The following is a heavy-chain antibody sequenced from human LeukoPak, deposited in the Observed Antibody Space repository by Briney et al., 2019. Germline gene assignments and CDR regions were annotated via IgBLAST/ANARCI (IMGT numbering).Heavy chain of an antibody. CDR3: AKYITMVRGVSDY. J-gene: IGHJ4*02. Sequence: HTGGSLRLSCAASGFTFSGYAMSWVRQAPGKGLEWVSAISGSGGSTYYADSVKGRFTISRDNSKNTLYLQMNSLRAEDTAVYYCAKYITMVRGVSDYWGQGTLVSVSS. D-gene: IGHD3-10*01. CDR1: GFTFSGYA. CDR2: ISGSGGST. V-gene: IGHV3-23*01.